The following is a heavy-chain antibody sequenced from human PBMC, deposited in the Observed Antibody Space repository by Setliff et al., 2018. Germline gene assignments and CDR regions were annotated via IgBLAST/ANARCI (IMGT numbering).Heavy chain of an antibody. D-gene: IGHD1-1*01. J-gene: IGHJ6*03. V-gene: IGHV1-2*02. CDR2: ISPHSGDT. CDR3: VRSPTRTTGSHYLGYYYYYMDF. CDR1: GNSFTVFY. Sequence: ASVKVSCKSSGNSFTVFYLHWVRQAPGQGLEWMGWISPHSGDTHSAQKFQGRVTMTRDTSINTAYMELSSLTSDDTAFYYCVRSPTRTTGSHYLGYYYYYMDFWGKGTTVTVSS.